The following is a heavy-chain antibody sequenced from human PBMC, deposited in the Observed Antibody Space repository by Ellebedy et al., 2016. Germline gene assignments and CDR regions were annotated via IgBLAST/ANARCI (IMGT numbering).Heavy chain of an antibody. D-gene: IGHD6-25*01. CDR3: ARLYRSSSGWAFDY. CDR1: GFTFSTYW. CDR2: IKQDGSEK. V-gene: IGHV3-7*01. J-gene: IGHJ4*02. Sequence: ETLSFTCAASGFTFSTYWMSWVRQAQGKGLEWVANIKQDGSEKYYVESVKGRFTISRDNAKNSPYLQMNSLTAEDTAVYYCARLYRSSSGWAFDYWGQGTLVIVSS.